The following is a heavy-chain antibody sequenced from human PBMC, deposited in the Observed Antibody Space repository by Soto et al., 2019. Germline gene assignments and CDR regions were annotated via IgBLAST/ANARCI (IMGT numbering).Heavy chain of an antibody. J-gene: IGHJ6*01. Sequence: GEALQISCKGSAGSFPYYWIAWVRQMPGKGLEWMGIIFPRDSDARYSPSFQGHVTISVDKSISTAYLQWGSLKASDTAMYFCARHAEVVMDASTPGYYYAFDVWGQVTAVP. D-gene: IGHD2-8*02. V-gene: IGHV5-51*01. CDR3: ARHAEVVMDASTPGYYYAFDV. CDR2: IFPRDSDA. CDR1: AGSFPYYW.